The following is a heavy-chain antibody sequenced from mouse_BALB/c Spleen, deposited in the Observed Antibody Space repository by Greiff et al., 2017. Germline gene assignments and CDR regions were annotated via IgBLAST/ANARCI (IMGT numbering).Heavy chain of an antibody. CDR3: ARHGSRNWYFDV. J-gene: IGHJ1*01. CDR1: GFTFSSYA. CDR2: ISSGGSYT. D-gene: IGHD1-1*01. Sequence: VQLQESGGGLVKPGGSLKLSCAASGFTFSSYAMSWVRQTPEKRLEWVATISSGGSYTYYPDSVKGRFTISRDNAKNTLYLQMSSLRSEDTAMYYCARHGSRNWYFDVWGAGTTVTVSS. V-gene: IGHV5-9-3*01.